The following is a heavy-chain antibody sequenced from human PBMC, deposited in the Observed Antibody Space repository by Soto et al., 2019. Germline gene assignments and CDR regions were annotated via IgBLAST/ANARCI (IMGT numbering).Heavy chain of an antibody. J-gene: IGHJ4*02. CDR3: ARGPSSSPPY. V-gene: IGHV3-48*04. D-gene: IGHD6-6*01. CDR2: ISSGSSSI. CDR1: GFTFSTYS. Sequence: GGSLRLSCAASGFTFSTYSMNWVRQAPGRGLEWVSYISSGSSSIYYAESVKGRFTTSRDNAQKSLYLQMNSLRVEDTAVYYCARGPSSSPPYWGQGTLVTVSS.